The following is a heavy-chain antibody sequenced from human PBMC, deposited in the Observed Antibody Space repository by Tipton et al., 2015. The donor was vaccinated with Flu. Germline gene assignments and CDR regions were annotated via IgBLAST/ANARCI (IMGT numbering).Heavy chain of an antibody. CDR2: IYHSGST. J-gene: IGHJ4*02. CDR1: GYSISSGYY. V-gene: IGHV4-38-2*01. D-gene: IGHD3-22*01. CDR3: ARGFRRHRLGNDSSGYPIDY. Sequence: TLSLTCAVSGYSISSGYYWGWIRQPPGKGLEWIGSIYHSGSTYYNPSLKSRVTISVDTSKNQFSLKLSSVTAADTAVYYCARGFRRHRLGNDSSGYPIDYWGQGTLVTVSS.